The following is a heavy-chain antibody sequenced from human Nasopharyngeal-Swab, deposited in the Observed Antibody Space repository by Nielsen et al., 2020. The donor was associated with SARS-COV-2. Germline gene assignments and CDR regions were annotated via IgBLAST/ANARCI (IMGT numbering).Heavy chain of an antibody. V-gene: IGHV5-51*01. CDR1: GYSFTSYW. J-gene: IGHJ6*02. CDR3: ARLNGGVAAAGYYYYYGMDV. Sequence: GESLEISCKGSGYSFTSYWIGWVRQMPGKGLEWMGIIYPGDSDTRYSPSFQGQVTISADKSISTAYLQWSSLKASDTAMYYCARLNGGVAAAGYYYYYGMDVWGQGTTVTVSS. CDR2: IYPGDSDT. D-gene: IGHD6-13*01.